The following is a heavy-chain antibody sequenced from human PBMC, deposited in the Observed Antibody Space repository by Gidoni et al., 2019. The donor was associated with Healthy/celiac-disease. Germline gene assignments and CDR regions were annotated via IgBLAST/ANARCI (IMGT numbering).Heavy chain of an antibody. J-gene: IGHJ2*01. V-gene: IGHV4-59*01. D-gene: IGHD6-19*01. CDR1: GGSISSYY. CDR2: IYSSGST. Sequence: QVQLQESGPGLVKPSETLSLTCTVSGGSISSYYWSWIRQPPGKGLEWIWYIYSSGSTNYNPSLKSRVTISVDTSKNQFSLKLSSVTAADTAVYYCARAVAGGGYFDLWGRGTLVTVSS. CDR3: ARAVAGGGYFDL.